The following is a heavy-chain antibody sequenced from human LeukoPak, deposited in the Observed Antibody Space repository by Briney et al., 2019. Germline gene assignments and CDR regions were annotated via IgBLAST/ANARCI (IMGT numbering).Heavy chain of an antibody. CDR1: GFTFSSYA. J-gene: IGHJ4*02. D-gene: IGHD3-3*01. Sequence: GGSLRLSCAASGFTFSSYAMSWVRQAPGKGLEWVSSISVTGGSTYYADSVKGRFTISRDNAKNSLYLQMNSLRAEDTAVYYCARDPITIFGVVIMSHFDYWGQGTLVTVSS. CDR2: ISVTGGST. CDR3: ARDPITIFGVVIMSHFDY. V-gene: IGHV3-23*01.